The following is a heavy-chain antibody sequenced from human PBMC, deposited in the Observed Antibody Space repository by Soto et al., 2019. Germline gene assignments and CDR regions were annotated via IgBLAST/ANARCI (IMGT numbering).Heavy chain of an antibody. Sequence: GSPRLCCAASGFTVCSYAMSGVRQDPGKGLEWVSAVSGSGGSTYYADSVKGRFTISRDNSKNTLYLQMNSLRAEDTAVYYCAKDQDYYDSSGYHWGQGTLVTVS. V-gene: IGHV3-23*01. D-gene: IGHD3-22*01. CDR2: VSGSGGST. J-gene: IGHJ5*02. CDR1: GFTVCSYA. CDR3: AKDQDYYDSSGYH.